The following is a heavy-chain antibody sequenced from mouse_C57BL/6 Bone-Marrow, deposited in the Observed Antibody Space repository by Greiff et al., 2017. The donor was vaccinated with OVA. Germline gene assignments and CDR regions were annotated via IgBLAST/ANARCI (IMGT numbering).Heavy chain of an antibody. J-gene: IGHJ2*01. D-gene: IGHD1-1*01. Sequence: LQESGPELVKPGASVKISCKASGYAFSSSWMNWVKQRPGKGLEWIGRIYPGDGDTNYNGKFKGKATLTADKSSSTAYMQLSSLTSEDSAVYFCARFDGSSFFDYWGQGTTLTVSS. CDR3: ARFDGSSFFDY. CDR1: GYAFSSSW. CDR2: IYPGDGDT. V-gene: IGHV1-82*01.